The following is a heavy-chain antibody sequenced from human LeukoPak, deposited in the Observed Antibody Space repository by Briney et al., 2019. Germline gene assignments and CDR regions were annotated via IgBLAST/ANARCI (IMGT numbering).Heavy chain of an antibody. CDR3: RREFDYGCHFDY. D-gene: IGHD4-17*01. Sequence: PGGSLRLSCAASGFTFGNYYMSWIRQAPGKGLEWVTYISSSGSTKYYADSVRGRFTSSRGNAKNSLYLQKNRLRAEHTAVYYCRREFDYGCHFDYRGQGILVTLRS. V-gene: IGHV3-11*04. J-gene: IGHJ4*02. CDR2: ISSSGSTK. CDR1: GFTFGNYY.